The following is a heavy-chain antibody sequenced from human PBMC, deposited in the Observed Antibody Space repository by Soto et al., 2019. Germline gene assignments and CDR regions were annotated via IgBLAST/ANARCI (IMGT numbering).Heavy chain of an antibody. J-gene: IGHJ6*02. Sequence: QVLLVQSSAEVKKPGSSVKVSCKASGGTFTSTAFSWVRQAPGQGLEWMGGIIPVIGTPNYAQKFQARLTVTADASTTTVHMELSSLRSDDTAVYYCASSAGLDHLLNYYGLNVWGHGTTVTVSS. D-gene: IGHD6-13*01. CDR1: GGTFTSTA. CDR3: ASSAGLDHLLNYYGLNV. CDR2: IIPVIGTP. V-gene: IGHV1-69*01.